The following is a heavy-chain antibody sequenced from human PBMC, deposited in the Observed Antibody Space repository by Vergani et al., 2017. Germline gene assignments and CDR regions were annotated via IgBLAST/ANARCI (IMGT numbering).Heavy chain of an antibody. J-gene: IGHJ2*01. D-gene: IGHD1-26*01. CDR2: IYSGGST. CDR1: GFTVSSNY. V-gene: IGHV3-66*02. Sequence: VQLVESGGGVVQPGRSLRLSCAASGFTVSSNYMSWVRQAPGKGLEWVSVIYSGGSTYYADSVKGRFTISRDNSKNTLYLQMNSLRAEDTAVYYCASGHSGSYSDWYFDLWGRGTLVTVSS. CDR3: ASGHSGSYSDWYFDL.